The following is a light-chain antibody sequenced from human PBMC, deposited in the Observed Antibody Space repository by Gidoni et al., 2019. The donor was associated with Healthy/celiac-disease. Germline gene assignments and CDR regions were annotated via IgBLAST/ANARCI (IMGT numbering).Light chain of an antibody. CDR3: SSYTSSSTL. CDR2: EVS. Sequence: QSALTQPAPVSGSPGQSITISCTGTSSDVGGYNYVSWYQQHPGKDPKLMIYEVSNRPSGVSNRFSGSKSGNTASLTISGLQAEDEADYYCSSYTSSSTLFGGGTKLTVL. J-gene: IGLJ2*01. CDR1: SSDVGGYNY. V-gene: IGLV2-14*01.